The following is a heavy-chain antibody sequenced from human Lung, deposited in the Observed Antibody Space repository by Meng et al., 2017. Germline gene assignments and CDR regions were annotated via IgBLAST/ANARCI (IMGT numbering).Heavy chain of an antibody. CDR1: GGSFSDYY. V-gene: IGHV4-34*01. J-gene: IGHJ4*02. Sequence: QVQLQQWGSGLLKPSETLSLTCVVSGGSFSDYYWSWIRKPPGKGLEWIGEINHSGSTNYNPSLESRATISVDTSQNNLSLKLSFVSAADSAVYYCARGPTTMAHDFDYWGQGTLVTVSS. CDR3: ARGPTTMAHDFDY. D-gene: IGHD4-11*01. CDR2: INHSGST.